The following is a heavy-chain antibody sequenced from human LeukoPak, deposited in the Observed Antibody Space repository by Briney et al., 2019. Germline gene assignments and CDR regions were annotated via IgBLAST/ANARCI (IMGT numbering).Heavy chain of an antibody. CDR2: ISGDGGST. CDR3: AKDLWWELPTLYYYYGMDV. D-gene: IGHD1-26*01. J-gene: IGHJ6*02. Sequence: GGSLRLSCAAPGFTFDDYAMHWVRQAPGKGLEWVSLISGDGGSTYYADSVKGRFTISRDNSKNSLYLQMNSLRTEDTALYYCAKDLWWELPTLYYYYGMDVWGQGTTVTVSS. CDR1: GFTFDDYA. V-gene: IGHV3-43*02.